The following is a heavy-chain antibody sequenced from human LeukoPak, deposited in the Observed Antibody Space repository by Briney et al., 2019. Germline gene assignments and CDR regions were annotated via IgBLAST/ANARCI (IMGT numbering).Heavy chain of an antibody. CDR3: ARQPETTVVTPEGFDY. CDR1: GGTFSSYA. CDR2: IISIFGTA. Sequence: SVKVSCKASGGTFSSYAISWVRQAPGQGLEWMGGIISIFGTANYAQKFQGRVTITADESTSTPYMELSSLRSEDTAVYYCARQPETTVVTPEGFDYWGQGTLVTVSS. V-gene: IGHV1-69*01. J-gene: IGHJ4*02. D-gene: IGHD4-23*01.